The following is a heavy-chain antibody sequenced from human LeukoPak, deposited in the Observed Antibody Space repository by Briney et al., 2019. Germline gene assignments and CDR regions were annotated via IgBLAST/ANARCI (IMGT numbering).Heavy chain of an antibody. D-gene: IGHD5-18*01. CDR2: IYTSGST. CDR3: ARTTEGGYSYGYFYYYYMDV. V-gene: IGHV4-61*02. CDR1: GGSISSGSYY. J-gene: IGHJ6*03. Sequence: SQTLSLTCTVSGGSISSGSYYWSWIRQPAGKGLEWIGRIYTSGSTNYNPSLKSRVTISVDTSKNQFSLKLSSVTAADTAVYYCARTTEGGYSYGYFYYYYMDVWGKGTTVTISS.